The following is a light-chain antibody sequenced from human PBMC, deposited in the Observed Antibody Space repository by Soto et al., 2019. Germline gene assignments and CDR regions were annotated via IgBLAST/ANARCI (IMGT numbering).Light chain of an antibody. CDR1: QSVTDSF. Sequence: EIVLTQSPGTLSLSPVERATLSCMASQSVTDSFLAWYQQRPGQAPRLLMFGASIRATNISARFTGSRSGTDFTLTISSLQSEDFAVYFCQQYNTWPRTFGQGTKV. V-gene: IGKV3-15*01. J-gene: IGKJ1*01. CDR3: QQYNTWPRT. CDR2: GAS.